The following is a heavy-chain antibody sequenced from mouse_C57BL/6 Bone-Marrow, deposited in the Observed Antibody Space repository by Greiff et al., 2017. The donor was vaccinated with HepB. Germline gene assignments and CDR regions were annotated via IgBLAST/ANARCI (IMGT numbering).Heavy chain of an antibody. CDR2: IYPGSGST. D-gene: IGHD1-1*01. Sequence: VQLQQPGAELVKPGASVKMSCKASGYTFTSYWITWVKQRPGQGLEWIGDIYPGSGSTNYNEKFKSKATLTVDTSSSTAYMQLSSLTSEDSAVYYCAREGHYYGSRGAMDYWGQGTSVTVSS. V-gene: IGHV1-55*01. J-gene: IGHJ4*01. CDR1: GYTFTSYW. CDR3: AREGHYYGSRGAMDY.